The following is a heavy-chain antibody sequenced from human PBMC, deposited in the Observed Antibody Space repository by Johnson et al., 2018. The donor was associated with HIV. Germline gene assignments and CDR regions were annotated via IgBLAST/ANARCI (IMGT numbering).Heavy chain of an antibody. J-gene: IGHJ3*02. CDR1: GFTFSSYA. V-gene: IGHV3-30*04. CDR3: AKDGLRGGSYLDAFDI. CDR2: ISYDGSNK. D-gene: IGHD1-26*01. Sequence: QVQLVESGGGVVQPGRSLRLSCAASGFTFSSYAMHWVRQAPGKGLEWVALISYDGSNKYYADSVKGRFTISRDNSKNNLYRQMNSLRAEDTALYYCAKDGLRGGSYLDAFDIWGQGTMVTVSS.